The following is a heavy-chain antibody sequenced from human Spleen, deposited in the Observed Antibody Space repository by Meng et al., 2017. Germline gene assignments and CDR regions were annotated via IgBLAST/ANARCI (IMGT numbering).Heavy chain of an antibody. CDR3: ARDRSYAMDV. CDR2: LNSDGTET. V-gene: IGHV3-74*01. J-gene: IGHJ6*02. Sequence: GESLKISCAASGFTFSVSWMHWVRQPPGKGLEWVSGLNSDGTETNYADSVKGRFSLSRDNAKNAVYLEINSLRAEDTAVYYCARDRSYAMDVWGQGTTGTGYS. CDR1: GFTFSVSW. D-gene: IGHD6-6*01.